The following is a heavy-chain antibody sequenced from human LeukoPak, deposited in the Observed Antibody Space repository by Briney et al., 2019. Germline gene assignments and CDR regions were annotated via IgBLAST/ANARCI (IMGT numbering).Heavy chain of an antibody. D-gene: IGHD5-24*01. CDR3: ASSFPRRDDYISNYFDY. CDR1: GFTFSSYG. Sequence: GRSLRLSCAASGFTFSSYGMHWVRQAPGKGLEWVAVISYDGSYKYYADSVKGRFTISRDNSKNTLYLQMNSLRAEDTAVYYCASSFPRRDDYISNYFDYWGQGTLVTVSS. CDR2: ISYDGSYK. V-gene: IGHV3-30*03. J-gene: IGHJ4*02.